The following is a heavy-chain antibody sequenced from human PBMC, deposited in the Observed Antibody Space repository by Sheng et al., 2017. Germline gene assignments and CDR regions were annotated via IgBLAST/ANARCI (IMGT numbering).Heavy chain of an antibody. Sequence: EVQLVESGGGLIQPGGSLRLSCAASGFTVSSNYMNWVRQAPGKGLEWVSVIYSGGTTFYADSVKGRFTISRDDSKNTLFLQMNGLRAEDTAVYYCTRASFRAAAGLFDYWGQGTLVTVSS. D-gene: IGHD6-13*01. CDR1: GFTVSSNY. CDR2: IYSGGTT. J-gene: IGHJ4*02. CDR3: TRASFRAAAGLFDY. V-gene: IGHV3-53*01.